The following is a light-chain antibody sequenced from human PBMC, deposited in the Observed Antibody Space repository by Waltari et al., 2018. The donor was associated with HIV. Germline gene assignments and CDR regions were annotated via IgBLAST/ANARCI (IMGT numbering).Light chain of an antibody. CDR3: QSADNSGSYQV. CDR1: ALPKQY. V-gene: IGLV3-25*03. J-gene: IGLJ3*02. CDR2: KDT. Sequence: SYELTQPPSVSVSAGQPAKITCPGDALPKQYAYWYQQKPGQAPVVMIYKDTERPSGIPERFSASTSGTTVTLTISGVQAEDEADYYCQSADNSGSYQVFGGGTKLTVL.